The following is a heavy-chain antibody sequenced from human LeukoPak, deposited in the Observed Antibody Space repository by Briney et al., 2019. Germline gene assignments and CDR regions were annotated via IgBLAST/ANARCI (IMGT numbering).Heavy chain of an antibody. CDR2: ISGDGGST. CDR3: AKDILYCYGSGSYYNGRYGMDV. CDR1: GFTFDDYA. Sequence: GGSLRLSCAASGFTFDDYAMQWVRQAPGKGLEWVSLISGDGGSTYYADSVKGRFTISRDNSKNSLYLQMNSLRTEDTALYYCAKDILYCYGSGSYYNGRYGMDVWGQGTTVTVSS. V-gene: IGHV3-43*02. J-gene: IGHJ6*02. D-gene: IGHD3-10*01.